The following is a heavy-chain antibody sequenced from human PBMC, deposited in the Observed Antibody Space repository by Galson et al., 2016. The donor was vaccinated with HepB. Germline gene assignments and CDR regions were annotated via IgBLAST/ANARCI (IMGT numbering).Heavy chain of an antibody. CDR3: AADEAYDRQFRFFYGLDV. V-gene: IGHV1-58*01. D-gene: IGHD2-21*01. Sequence: SVKVSCKASGFTFSDSAVQWIRQPRGQRLEWMGWIDFGTGDTNSAQKFHGRLTIMRDMSTRTAYMELSSLTFEDTAVYFCAADEAYDRQFRFFYGLDVWGQGTTVTVSS. J-gene: IGHJ6*02. CDR2: IDFGTGDT. CDR1: GFTFSDSA.